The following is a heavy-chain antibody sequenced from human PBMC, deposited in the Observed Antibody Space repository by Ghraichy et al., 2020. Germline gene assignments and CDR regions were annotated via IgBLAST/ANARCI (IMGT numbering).Heavy chain of an antibody. D-gene: IGHD3-16*01. CDR3: ARGPSKSNALGY. Sequence: LSLTCAASGFTFSSYWMTWVRQAPGKGLEWVANIKQDGSEKYYVDSVKGQFTISRDNAKNSLYLQMNTLRVEDTALYYCARGPSKSNALGYWGQGTLVTVSS. CDR1: GFTFSSYW. CDR2: IKQDGSEK. J-gene: IGHJ4*02. V-gene: IGHV3-7*03.